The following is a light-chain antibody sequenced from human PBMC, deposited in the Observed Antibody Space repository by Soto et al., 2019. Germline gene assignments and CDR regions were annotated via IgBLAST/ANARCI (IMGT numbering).Light chain of an antibody. J-gene: IGLJ1*01. V-gene: IGLV2-14*03. CDR3: YSYTSSSTDV. Sequence: QSVLTQPASVSGSPGQSITISCTGTSSDVGGYNYVSWYQQHPAKAPKVMIYDVSNRPSGVSNRFSGSKSGNTASLTISGLQAEDEADYYCYSYTSSSTDVFGTGTKVTVL. CDR1: SSDVGGYNY. CDR2: DVS.